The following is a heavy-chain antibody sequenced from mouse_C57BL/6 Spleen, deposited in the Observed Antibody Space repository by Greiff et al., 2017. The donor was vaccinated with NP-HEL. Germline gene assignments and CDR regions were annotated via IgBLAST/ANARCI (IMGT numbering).Heavy chain of an antibody. D-gene: IGHD1-1*01. J-gene: IGHJ4*01. Sequence: EVQLVESGEGLVKPGGSLKLSCAASGFTFSSYAMSWVRQTPEKRLEWVAYISSGGDYIYYADTVKGRFTISRDNARNTLYLQMSSLKSEDTAMYYCTRDDHYGSTHEGAMDYWGQGTSVTVSS. CDR2: ISSGGDYI. CDR3: TRDDHYGSTHEGAMDY. V-gene: IGHV5-9-1*02. CDR1: GFTFSSYA.